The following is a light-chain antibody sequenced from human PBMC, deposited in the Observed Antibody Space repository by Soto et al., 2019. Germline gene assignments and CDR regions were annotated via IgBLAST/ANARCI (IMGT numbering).Light chain of an antibody. CDR3: CSYAGSSTV. J-gene: IGLJ1*01. Sequence: QSALTQPASVSGSPGQSIPISCTGTSSDVGSYNLVSWYQQHPGKAPKLMIYEVSKRPSGVSNRFSGSKSGNTASLTISGLQAEDEADYYSCSYAGSSTVFGTRTKLTVL. CDR2: EVS. V-gene: IGLV2-23*02. CDR1: SSDVGSYNL.